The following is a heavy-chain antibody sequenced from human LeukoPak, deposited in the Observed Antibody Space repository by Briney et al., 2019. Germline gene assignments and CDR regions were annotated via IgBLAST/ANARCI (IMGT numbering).Heavy chain of an antibody. CDR1: GFTFDDYA. D-gene: IGHD6-19*01. CDR3: AKDTRVAVAGELDY. J-gene: IGHJ4*02. V-gene: IGHV3-9*01. CDR2: ISWNSGSI. Sequence: PGGSLRLSCAASGFTFDDYAMHWVRQAPGKGLEWVSGISWNSGSIGYADSVKGRFTISRDNAKNSLYLQMNSLRAEDTALYYCAKDTRVAVAGELDYWGQGTLVTVSS.